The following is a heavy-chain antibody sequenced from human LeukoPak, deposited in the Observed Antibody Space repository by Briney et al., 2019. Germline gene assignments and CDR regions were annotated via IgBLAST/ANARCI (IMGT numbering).Heavy chain of an antibody. V-gene: IGHV4-34*01. CDR1: GFTFSNAW. D-gene: IGHD2-8*01. CDR3: ARSLGTNGVWFRSRGLFDP. Sequence: NPGGSLRLSCAASGFTFSNAWMSWIRQPPGKGLEWIGEINHSGSTNYNPSLKSRVTISVDTSKNQFSLKLSSVTAADTAVYYCARSLGTNGVWFRSRGLFDPWGQGTLVTVSS. J-gene: IGHJ5*02. CDR2: INHSGST.